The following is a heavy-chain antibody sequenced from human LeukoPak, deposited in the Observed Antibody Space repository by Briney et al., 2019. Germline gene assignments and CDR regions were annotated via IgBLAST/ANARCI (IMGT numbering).Heavy chain of an antibody. CDR3: AKDLDSGPIDY. D-gene: IGHD5-12*01. CDR1: GFTFSDYY. J-gene: IGHJ4*02. CDR2: ISYDGSNK. Sequence: GGSLRLSCAASGFTFSDYYMSWIRQAPGKGLEWVAVISYDGSNKYYADSVKGRFTISRDNSKNTLYLQMNSLRAEDTAVYYCAKDLDSGPIDYWGQGTLVTVSS. V-gene: IGHV3-30*18.